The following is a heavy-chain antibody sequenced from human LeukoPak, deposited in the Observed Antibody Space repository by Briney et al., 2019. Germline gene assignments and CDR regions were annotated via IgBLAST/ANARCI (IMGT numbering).Heavy chain of an antibody. CDR2: ISAYNGNT. CDR3: ARARTVGRAVAGTGAPKNNWFDP. V-gene: IGHV1-18*01. D-gene: IGHD6-19*01. J-gene: IGHJ5*02. CDR1: GYTFTSYG. Sequence: GASVKVSCKASGYTFTSYGISWVRQAPGQGLEWMGWISAYNGNTNYAQKLQSRVTMTTDTSTSTAYMELRSLRSDDTAVYYCARARTVGRAVAGTGAPKNNWFDPWGQGTLVTVSS.